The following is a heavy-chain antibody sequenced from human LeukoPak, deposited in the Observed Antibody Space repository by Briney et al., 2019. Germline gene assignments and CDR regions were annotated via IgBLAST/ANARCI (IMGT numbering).Heavy chain of an antibody. V-gene: IGHV3-43*01. Sequence: GGSLRLSCAASGFTFEDYAMHCVRQAPGKGLEWVALISWEGDTTYYADSVRGRFTISRDNSKNSLYLQMNSLRTEDTAFYYCTRDTDYGSATNYFDSWGQGTLVSVSS. CDR3: TRDTDYGSATNYFDS. CDR1: GFTFEDYA. J-gene: IGHJ4*02. D-gene: IGHD3-10*01. CDR2: ISWEGDTT.